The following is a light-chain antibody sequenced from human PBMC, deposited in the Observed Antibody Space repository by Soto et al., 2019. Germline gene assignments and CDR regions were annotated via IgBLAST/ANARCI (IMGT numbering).Light chain of an antibody. V-gene: IGKV3-15*01. Sequence: EIVMTQSPATLSVSPGERATLSCRASPSVTSHLAWYQQKPGQAPRLLIYGESTRATGVPARFSGSGSGTEFTLTINSLQSEDFAVYYCQHYVTSPLTFGGGTKVEIK. CDR1: PSVTSH. J-gene: IGKJ4*01. CDR2: GES. CDR3: QHYVTSPLT.